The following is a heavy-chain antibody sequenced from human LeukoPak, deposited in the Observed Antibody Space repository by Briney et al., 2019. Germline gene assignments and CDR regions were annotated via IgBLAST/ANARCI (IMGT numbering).Heavy chain of an antibody. CDR2: IYYSGST. Sequence: SETLSLTCTVSGGSISSYYWSWIRQPPGKGLEWIGYIYYSGSTNYNPSLKSRVTIPVDTSKNQFSLKLSSVTAADTAVYYCARDRYSSSWYGEGAFDIWGQGTMVTVSS. V-gene: IGHV4-59*01. D-gene: IGHD6-13*01. CDR3: ARDRYSSSWYGEGAFDI. J-gene: IGHJ3*02. CDR1: GGSISSYY.